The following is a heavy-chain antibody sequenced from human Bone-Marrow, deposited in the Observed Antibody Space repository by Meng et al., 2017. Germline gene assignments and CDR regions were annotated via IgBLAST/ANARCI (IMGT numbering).Heavy chain of an antibody. Sequence: QVQLPRWGTGLLKPSKTLSLTWAVYGGSFSGYYWSWIRQPPGKGLEWIGEINHSGSTNYNPSLKSRVTISVDTSKNQFSLKLSSVTAADTAVYYCARGRSSGWYRPEYFQHWGQGTLVTVSS. V-gene: IGHV4-34*02. CDR3: ARGRSSGWYRPEYFQH. CDR2: INHSGST. J-gene: IGHJ1*01. CDR1: GGSFSGYY. D-gene: IGHD6-19*01.